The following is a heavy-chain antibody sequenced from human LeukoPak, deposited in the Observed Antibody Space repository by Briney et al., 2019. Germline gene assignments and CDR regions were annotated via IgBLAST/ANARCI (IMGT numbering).Heavy chain of an antibody. CDR3: ASGPMGTMIVLYGMDV. Sequence: ASVKVSCKASGYTFTSYGISWVRQAPGQGLEWMGWISAYNGNANYAQKLQGRVTMTTDTSASTAYMELSSLRSEDTAVYYCASGPMGTMIVLYGMDVWGQGTTVTVSS. D-gene: IGHD3-22*01. CDR1: GYTFTSYG. CDR2: ISAYNGNA. J-gene: IGHJ6*02. V-gene: IGHV1-18*01.